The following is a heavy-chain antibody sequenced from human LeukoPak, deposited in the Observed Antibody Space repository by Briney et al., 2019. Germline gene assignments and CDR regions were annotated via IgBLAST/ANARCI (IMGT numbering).Heavy chain of an antibody. J-gene: IGHJ6*03. D-gene: IGHD2-2*01. CDR1: GGSISSSSYY. V-gene: IGHV4-39*01. CDR2: IYYSGST. CDR3: ARQVSEYQLLYYYYYYMDV. Sequence: SETLSLTCTVSGGSISSSSYYWGWIRQPPGKGLEWIGSIYYSGSTYYNPSLKSRVTISVDTSKNQFSLKLSSVTAADTAVYYCARQVSEYQLLYYYYYYMDVLGKGTTVTVS.